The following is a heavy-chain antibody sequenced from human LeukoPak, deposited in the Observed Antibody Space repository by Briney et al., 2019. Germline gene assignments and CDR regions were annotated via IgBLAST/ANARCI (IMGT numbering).Heavy chain of an antibody. J-gene: IGHJ5*02. CDR3: ASAEVVVAATGFDP. V-gene: IGHV4-39*07. D-gene: IGHD2-15*01. CDR2: IHYSGST. CDR1: GGSISYSSYY. Sequence: SETLSLTCTVSGGSISYSSYYWGWIRQPPGKGLEWIGSIHYSGSTYYNPSLKSRVTKSVDTSKNQFSLKLSSVTAADTAVYYCASAEVVVAATGFDPWGQGTLVTVSS.